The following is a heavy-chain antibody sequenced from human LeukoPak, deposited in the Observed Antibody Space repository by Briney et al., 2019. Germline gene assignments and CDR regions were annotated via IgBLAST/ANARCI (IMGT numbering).Heavy chain of an antibody. Sequence: GASLRLSCEASGYTFTSYGINWVRQAPGQGLEWMAWISAYNGNTNYAHTLHGRVTITTDTSTSTACMELRSMRSDETDVFCCESGVGLVRGVIMGYFDYWGQGTLVTVSS. CDR3: ESGVGLVRGVIMGYFDY. CDR2: ISAYNGNT. V-gene: IGHV1-18*01. J-gene: IGHJ4*01. D-gene: IGHD3-10*01. CDR1: GYTFTSYG.